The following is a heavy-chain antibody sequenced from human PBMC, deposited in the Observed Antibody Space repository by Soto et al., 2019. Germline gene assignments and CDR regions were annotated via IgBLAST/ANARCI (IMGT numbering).Heavy chain of an antibody. Sequence: QVQLVQSGAEVKKPGASVKVSCKASGYTFTSYGIIWVRQAPGQGLEWMGWISAYNGNTNYAQKLQGRVTMTTDTSTSTAYMELRSLRSDDTAVYYCAIDYSKHQRSYYGMDVWGQGTTVTVSS. CDR1: GYTFTSYG. CDR2: ISAYNGNT. V-gene: IGHV1-18*01. J-gene: IGHJ6*02. D-gene: IGHD4-4*01. CDR3: AIDYSKHQRSYYGMDV.